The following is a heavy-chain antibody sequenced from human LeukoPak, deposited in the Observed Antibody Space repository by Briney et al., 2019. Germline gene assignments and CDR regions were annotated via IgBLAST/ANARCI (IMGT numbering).Heavy chain of an antibody. CDR1: GFTFSSYS. CDR2: ISSTSSYM. V-gene: IGHV3-21*01. CDR3: ARDLLYVTGPGY. J-gene: IGHJ4*02. D-gene: IGHD2-21*02. Sequence: GGSLRLSCAASGFTFSSYSMNWVRQAPGKGLEWVSSISSTSSYMYYADSVKGRFTISRDNAKNSLYLQMNSLRAEDTAVYYCARDLLYVTGPGYWGQGILVTVSS.